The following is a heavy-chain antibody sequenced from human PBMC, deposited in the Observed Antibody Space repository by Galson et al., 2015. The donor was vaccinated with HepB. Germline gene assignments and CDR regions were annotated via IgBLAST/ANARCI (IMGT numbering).Heavy chain of an antibody. CDR1: GFTFGFSA. CDR2: MSYDGNNK. Sequence: SLRLSCAASGFTFGFSAMHWVRQAPDKGLEWVALMSYDGNNKYHADSVEGRFTISRDNSKNTLYLQMNSLRADDTAVYYYARDLRKFRYLDYWGRGTLVTVSS. D-gene: IGHD3-9*01. J-gene: IGHJ4*02. CDR3: ARDLRKFRYLDY. V-gene: IGHV3-30-3*01.